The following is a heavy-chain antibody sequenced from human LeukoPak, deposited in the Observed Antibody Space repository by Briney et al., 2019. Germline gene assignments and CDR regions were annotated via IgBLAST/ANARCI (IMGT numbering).Heavy chain of an antibody. CDR1: GLTVSSTY. V-gene: IGHV3-66*01. Sequence: GGSQRLSCAASGLTVSSTYMSWVRQTPGKGLEWVSVIYSGGSTYYADSVKGRFTISRDNSKNTLYLQMNSLRVEDTAVYYCARDCDYGDTSGMPCYWGQRTMVTVSS. CDR3: ARDCDYGDTSGMPCY. CDR2: IYSGGST. D-gene: IGHD4-23*01. J-gene: IGHJ4*02.